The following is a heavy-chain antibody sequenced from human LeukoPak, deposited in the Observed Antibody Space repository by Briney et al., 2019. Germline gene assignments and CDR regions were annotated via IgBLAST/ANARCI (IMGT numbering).Heavy chain of an antibody. CDR2: ISSSSSTI. D-gene: IGHD3-16*01. CDR3: ARDWRTQVLHPYYFEY. J-gene: IGHJ4*02. Sequence: GGSLRLSCAASGFTFSSYSMNWVRQAPGKGLEWVSYISSSSSTIYYADSVKGRFTISRDNAKNSLYLQMNSLRAEDTAVYYCARDWRTQVLHPYYFEYWGQGVLVTVSS. V-gene: IGHV3-48*04. CDR1: GFTFSSYS.